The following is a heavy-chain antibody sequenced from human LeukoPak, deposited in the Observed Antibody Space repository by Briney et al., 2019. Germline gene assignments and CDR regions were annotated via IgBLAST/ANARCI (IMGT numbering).Heavy chain of an antibody. CDR1: GFTFGDYA. V-gene: IGHV3-49*04. D-gene: IGHD2-15*01. J-gene: IGHJ4*02. Sequence: GQSLRLSCTASGFTFGDYAMSWVRQAPGKGLEWVGFIRSKAYGGTTEYAASVKGRFTISRDDSKSIAYLQMNSLKTEDTAVYYCTRGSIVVVVAATLGEIDYWGQGTLVTVSS. CDR2: IRSKAYGGTT. CDR3: TRGSIVVVVAATLGEIDY.